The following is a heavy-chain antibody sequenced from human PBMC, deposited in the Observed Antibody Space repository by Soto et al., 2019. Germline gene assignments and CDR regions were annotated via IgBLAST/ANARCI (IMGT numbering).Heavy chain of an antibody. CDR1: GYTFATYD. CDR3: ARSDGYIFNWLDS. J-gene: IGHJ5*01. D-gene: IGHD2-21*01. V-gene: IGHV1-8*01. CDR2: MNPNSGNT. Sequence: QVQLVQSGAEVKTPGASVKVSCKASGYTFATYDINWVRQAPGQGLEWMGWMNPNSGNTGYAQKFQGRLTMTRDTASSVAQMELSSLRNEDTAVYYCARSDGYIFNWLDSWGQGTLVTVSA.